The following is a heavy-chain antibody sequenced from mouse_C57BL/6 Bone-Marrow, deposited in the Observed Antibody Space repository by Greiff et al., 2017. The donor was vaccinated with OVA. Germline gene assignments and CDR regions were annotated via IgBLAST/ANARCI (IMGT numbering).Heavy chain of an antibody. CDR3: TRPPYYDYEDYAMDY. J-gene: IGHJ4*01. CDR2: IYPGNSDT. Sequence: VQLKQSGTVLARPGASVKMSCKTSGYTFTSYWMHWVKQRPGQGLEWIGAIYPGNSDTSYNQKFKGKAKLTAVTSASTAYMELSSLTNEDSAVYYCTRPPYYDYEDYAMDYWGQGTSVTVSS. V-gene: IGHV1-5*01. D-gene: IGHD2-4*01. CDR1: GYTFTSYW.